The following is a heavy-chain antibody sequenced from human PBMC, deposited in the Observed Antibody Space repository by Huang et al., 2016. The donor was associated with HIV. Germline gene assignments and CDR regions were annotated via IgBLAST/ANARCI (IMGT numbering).Heavy chain of an antibody. CDR1: GGSFSGSY. CDR3: ARASHYGSGSYYY. CDR2: ITHTGST. Sequence: QVQLHQWGAGLLKPSETLSLTCAVYGGSFSGSYWTWLRQPPGKGLEWIGEITHTGSTNDNPSLKSRVTISEETSKNQFSLKLSSVTAADTAVYYCARASHYGSGSYYYWGQGTLVTVSS. J-gene: IGHJ4*02. V-gene: IGHV4-34*01. D-gene: IGHD3-10*01.